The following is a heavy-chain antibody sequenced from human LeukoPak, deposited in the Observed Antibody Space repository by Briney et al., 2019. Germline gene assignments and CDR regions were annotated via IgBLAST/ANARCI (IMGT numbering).Heavy chain of an antibody. CDR1: GYTFTGYY. V-gene: IGHV1-2*02. D-gene: IGHD6-19*01. CDR2: VNPNSGGT. CDR3: ARGGCSSGWLNFDY. J-gene: IGHJ4*02. Sequence: ASVKVSCKASGYTFTGYYMHWVRQAPGQGLEWMGWVNPNSGGTNYAQKFQGRVTMTRDTSISTAYMELSRLRSDDTAVYYCARGGCSSGWLNFDYWGQGTLVTVSS.